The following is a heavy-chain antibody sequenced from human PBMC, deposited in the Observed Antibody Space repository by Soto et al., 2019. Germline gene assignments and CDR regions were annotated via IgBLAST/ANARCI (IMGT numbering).Heavy chain of an antibody. V-gene: IGHV3-30*18. CDR1: GLTFSTYG. CDR3: VKATLGGMTPVFMPGPD. D-gene: IGHD2-2*01. J-gene: IGHJ4*02. CDR2: ISNDVRNI. Sequence: VQLVESGGGVVQPGRSLRLSCAASGLTFSTYGFHWVRQAPGKGLEWVAVISNDVRNIHYAESVEGRFTISRDNSKNTLYLQMNSLRPNDTAVYYCVKATLGGMTPVFMPGPDWGQGTLVTVSS.